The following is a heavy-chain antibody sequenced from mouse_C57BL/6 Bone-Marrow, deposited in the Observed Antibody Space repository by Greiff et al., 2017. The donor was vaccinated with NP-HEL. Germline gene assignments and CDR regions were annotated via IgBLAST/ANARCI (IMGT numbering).Heavy chain of an antibody. V-gene: IGHV1-36*01. CDR1: GFTFTDYY. Sequence: VQLKESGPVLVKPGPSVKISCKASGFTFTDYYMHWVKQSHGKSLEWIGLVYPYNGGTSYNQKFKGKATLTVDKSSSTAYMELNSLTSDDSAVYYCARSTYFSNSTFFAYWGQGAPVTVS. J-gene: IGHJ3*01. D-gene: IGHD2-5*01. CDR2: VYPYNGGT. CDR3: ARSTYFSNSTFFAY.